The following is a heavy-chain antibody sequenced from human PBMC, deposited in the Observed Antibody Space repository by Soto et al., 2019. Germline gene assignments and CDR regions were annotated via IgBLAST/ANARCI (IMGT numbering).Heavy chain of an antibody. CDR1: GFSLSTSGVN. CDR3: AHGGPYYYDSSGRLPGYFDY. J-gene: IGHJ4*02. CDR2: IYWDDDK. D-gene: IGHD3-22*01. Sequence: QITLKESGPTLVKPTQTLTLTCTFSGFSLSTSGVNVGWIRQPPGKALEWLTLIYWDDDKRYSPSLKSRLTITKDTSKNQVVLSMTNMDPVDTATYYCAHGGPYYYDSSGRLPGYFDYWGQGTLVTVSS. V-gene: IGHV2-5*02.